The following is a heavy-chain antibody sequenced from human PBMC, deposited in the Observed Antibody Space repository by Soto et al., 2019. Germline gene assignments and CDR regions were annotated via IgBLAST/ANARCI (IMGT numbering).Heavy chain of an antibody. J-gene: IGHJ4*02. CDR1: VFTFSSFG. V-gene: IGHV3-30*18. CDR2: ISYDGSNK. D-gene: IGHD5-18*01. Sequence: GGSLRLSCAASVFTFSSFGMHWVRQSPGKGLEWVAVISYDGSNKYYADSVKGRFTISRDNSKNTLYLQMNSLRADDTAVYYCAKDLSGRYGANSRPRAFDCWGQGTLVTVSS. CDR3: AKDLSGRYGANSRPRAFDC.